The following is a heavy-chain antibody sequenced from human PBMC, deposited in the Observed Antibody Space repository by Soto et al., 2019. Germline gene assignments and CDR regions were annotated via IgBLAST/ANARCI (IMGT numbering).Heavy chain of an antibody. CDR3: ACGYSYGYPQKYFGY. J-gene: IGHJ4*02. V-gene: IGHV1-69*02. D-gene: IGHD5-18*01. CDR1: GGTLGSYT. Sequence: GASVKVSCKASGGTLGSYTISWVRQAPGQGLEWMGRIIPILGIANYAQKFQGRVTITADKSTSTAYMELSSLRSEDTAVYYCACGYSYGYPQKYFGYSGQGPLRTGSS. CDR2: IIPILGIA.